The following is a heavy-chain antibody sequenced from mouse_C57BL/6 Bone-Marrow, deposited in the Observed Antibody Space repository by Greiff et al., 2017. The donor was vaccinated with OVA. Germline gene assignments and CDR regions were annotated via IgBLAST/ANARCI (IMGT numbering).Heavy chain of an antibody. CDR1: GYTFTSYW. Sequence: QVQLQQPGTELVKPGASVKLSCKASGYTFTSYWMHWVKQRPGQGLEWIGNINPSNGGTNYNEKFKSKATLTADKSSSTAYMQLSSLTSEDSAVYDCASYAGSGWTFDYWGQGTTLTVAS. J-gene: IGHJ2*01. CDR3: ASYAGSGWTFDY. D-gene: IGHD1-1*02. V-gene: IGHV1-53*01. CDR2: INPSNGGT.